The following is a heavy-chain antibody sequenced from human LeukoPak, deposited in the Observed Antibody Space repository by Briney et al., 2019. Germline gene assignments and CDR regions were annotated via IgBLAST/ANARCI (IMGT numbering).Heavy chain of an antibody. D-gene: IGHD1-26*01. Sequence: GRSLRLSCAASGFTFDDYAMHWVRQAPGKGLEWVSGISWNSGSIGYADSVKGRFTISRDNAKNSLYLQMNSLRAEDTALYYCAKDIGGSYGFVAFDIWGQGTLVTVSS. CDR2: ISWNSGSI. J-gene: IGHJ4*02. V-gene: IGHV3-9*01. CDR1: GFTFDDYA. CDR3: AKDIGGSYGFVAFDI.